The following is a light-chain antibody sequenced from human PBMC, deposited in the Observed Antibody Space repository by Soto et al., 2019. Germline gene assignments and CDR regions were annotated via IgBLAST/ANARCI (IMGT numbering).Light chain of an antibody. CDR2: GAS. J-gene: IGKJ4*01. CDR3: QHYGSPLT. Sequence: EIVLTQSPGTLSLSPGGRATLSCRASQSVRSSYLAWYQQRPCQAPRLLIFGASFRATGIPDRFSGSGSGTDFTLTISRLEPEDFAVYYCQHYGSPLTFGAGTKVEIK. CDR1: QSVRSSY. V-gene: IGKV3-20*01.